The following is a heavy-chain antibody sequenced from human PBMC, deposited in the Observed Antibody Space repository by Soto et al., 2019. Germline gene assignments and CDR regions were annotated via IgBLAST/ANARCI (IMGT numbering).Heavy chain of an antibody. V-gene: IGHV1-18*01. Sequence: QVQLVQSGAEVKKPGASVKVSCKASGYTFTSYGISWVRQAPGQGLEWMGWISAYNGNTNYAQKLQGRVTMTTDTSTSTAYKELRSLGYDETAGYYCARDRPHRVVVAHYGMDVWGQGTTVNVSS. CDR3: ARDRPHRVVVAHYGMDV. D-gene: IGHD3-22*01. CDR2: ISAYNGNT. CDR1: GYTFTSYG. J-gene: IGHJ6*02.